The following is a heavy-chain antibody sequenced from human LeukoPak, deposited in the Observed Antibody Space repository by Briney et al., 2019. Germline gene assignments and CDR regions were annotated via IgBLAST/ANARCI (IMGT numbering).Heavy chain of an antibody. CDR2: IKQDGSKK. J-gene: IGHJ4*02. Sequence: GGSLRLSCVASGFPFSSYWMTWVRQAPGKGLEWVANIKQDGSKKSYVDSVKGRFTISRDNAKNSLYLQMNSLRAEDTAIYYCTRVGYIDEEIDYWGQGTLVTVSS. V-gene: IGHV3-7*04. CDR3: TRVGYIDEEIDY. D-gene: IGHD5-24*01. CDR1: GFPFSSYW.